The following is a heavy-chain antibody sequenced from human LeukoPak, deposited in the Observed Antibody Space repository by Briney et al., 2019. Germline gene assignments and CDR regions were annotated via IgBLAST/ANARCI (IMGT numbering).Heavy chain of an antibody. J-gene: IGHJ4*02. V-gene: IGHV3-48*01. Sequence: GGSLRLSCAASGFIFNTFSMNWVRQAPGKGLEWISYISSSGNTIYYADSVKGRFTISRDSAKNSLYLQMNGLRADDTALYYCARVRGLVAAGHYFDYWGQGTLVTISS. CDR3: ARVRGLVAAGHYFDY. CDR2: ISSSGNTI. CDR1: GFIFNTFS. D-gene: IGHD6-13*01.